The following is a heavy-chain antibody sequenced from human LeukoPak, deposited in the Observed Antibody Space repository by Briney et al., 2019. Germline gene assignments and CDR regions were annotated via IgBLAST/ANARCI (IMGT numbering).Heavy chain of an antibody. CDR1: GGSFSGYY. CDR3: ASGGLQSGYLDH. V-gene: IGHV4-34*01. Sequence: PSETLSLTCAVYGGSFSGYYWSWIRQPPGKGLEWIGEINHSGSTNLNPSLKSRLTMSVDESKHEFSLRLTSVTAADTALYYCASGGLQSGYLDHWGRGTRLSVSS. D-gene: IGHD2-15*01. J-gene: IGHJ4*02. CDR2: INHSGST.